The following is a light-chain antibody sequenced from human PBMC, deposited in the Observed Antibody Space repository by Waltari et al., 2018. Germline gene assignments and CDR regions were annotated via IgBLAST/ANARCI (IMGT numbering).Light chain of an antibody. V-gene: IGLV3-1*01. J-gene: IGLJ2*01. CDR3: QAWDTSTVV. CDR1: ELGDKY. CDR2: QDG. Sequence: SYELTQPPSVSVSPGQTASITCSGDELGDKYVCWYQQKPGQSPMLVIYQDGEWPSGIPERFSGSNAGNTATLTISGTQAMDEADYYCQAWDTSTVVFGGGTELTVL.